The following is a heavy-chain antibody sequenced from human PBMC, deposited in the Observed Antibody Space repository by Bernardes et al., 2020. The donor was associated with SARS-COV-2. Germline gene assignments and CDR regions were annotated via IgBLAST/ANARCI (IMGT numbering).Heavy chain of an antibody. CDR3: ARSGSTNWYKWVDP. D-gene: IGHD6-13*01. V-gene: IGHV1-18*01. CDR2: ISGNNGNT. Sequence: ASVKVSCKASGYPFSSYGISWVRQAPGQGLEWMGWISGNNGNTKYAQKFQGRVTMTTDTSTSTAYMEVRGLTSDDTAVYYCARSGSTNWYKWVDPWGQGTLVTVSS. CDR1: GYPFSSYG. J-gene: IGHJ5*02.